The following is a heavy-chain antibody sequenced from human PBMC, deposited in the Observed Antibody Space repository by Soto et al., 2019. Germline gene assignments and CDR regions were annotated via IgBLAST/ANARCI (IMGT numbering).Heavy chain of an antibody. Sequence: PGESLKISCKGSGYSCSSYWIGWVRQMPGKGLEWVGIIHPGDSDARYSPSFQGQVTISRDNSKDTLYLQMNGLGVEDTAIYYCAKGESLYSSHPWDSWGHGTLVTVSS. CDR3: AKGESLYSSHPWDS. CDR2: IHPGDSDA. V-gene: IGHV5-51*01. D-gene: IGHD3-10*01. J-gene: IGHJ5*01. CDR1: GYSCSSYW.